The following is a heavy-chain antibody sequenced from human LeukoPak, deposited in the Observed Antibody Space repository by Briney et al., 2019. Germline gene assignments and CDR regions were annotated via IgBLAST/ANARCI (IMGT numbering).Heavy chain of an antibody. V-gene: IGHV3-7*01. CDR1: GFTFSSYS. J-gene: IGHJ4*02. D-gene: IGHD2-15*01. Sequence: AGGSLRLSCTASGFTFSSYSMSWVRQAPGKGLEWVASIKQGGSEKDYVDSVKGRFTISRDKAKNSLYLQMNSLRAEDAAVYYCARVVVTLDYWGQGTLVTVSS. CDR3: ARVVVTLDY. CDR2: IKQGGSEK.